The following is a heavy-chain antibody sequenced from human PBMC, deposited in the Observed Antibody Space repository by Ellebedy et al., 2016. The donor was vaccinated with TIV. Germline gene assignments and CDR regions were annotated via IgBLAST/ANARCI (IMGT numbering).Heavy chain of an antibody. Sequence: GGSLRLXXAASGFSLSNSFMSWIRQAPGKGLEWVSSISSSSSYIYYADSVKGRFTISRDNAKNSLYLQMNSLRAEDTAVYYCARAPRGTVNTWIDYWGQGTLVTVSS. D-gene: IGHD4-17*01. CDR1: GFSLSNSF. CDR2: ISSSSSYI. J-gene: IGHJ4*02. CDR3: ARAPRGTVNTWIDY. V-gene: IGHV3-21*01.